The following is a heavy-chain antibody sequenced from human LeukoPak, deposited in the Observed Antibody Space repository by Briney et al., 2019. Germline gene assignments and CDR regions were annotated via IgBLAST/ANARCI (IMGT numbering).Heavy chain of an antibody. D-gene: IGHD3-10*01. V-gene: IGHV3-30*18. Sequence: PGRSLRLSCAASGFTFSTYVMYWVRQAPGKGLEWVAVISFDGSNKYYVDSVKGRLTISRDNSKNTLYLQMNSLRTEDTAVYYCVKIDGSGSYYPPDYWGQGTLVTVSS. CDR2: ISFDGSNK. CDR1: GFTFSTYV. CDR3: VKIDGSGSYYPPDY. J-gene: IGHJ4*02.